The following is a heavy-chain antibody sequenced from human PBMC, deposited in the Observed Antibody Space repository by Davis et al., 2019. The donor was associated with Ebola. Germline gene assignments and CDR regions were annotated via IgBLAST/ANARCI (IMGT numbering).Heavy chain of an antibody. V-gene: IGHV4-59*01. CDR2: IYYSGST. CDR1: GGSISSYY. CDR3: ARDRIVVVPAALEYYMDV. Sequence: PSETLSLTCTVSGGSISSYYWSWIRQPPGKGLEWIGYIYYSGSTNYNPSLKSRVTISVDTSKNQFSLKLSSVTAADTAVYYCARDRIVVVPAALEYYMDVWGKGTTVTVSS. D-gene: IGHD2-2*01. J-gene: IGHJ6*03.